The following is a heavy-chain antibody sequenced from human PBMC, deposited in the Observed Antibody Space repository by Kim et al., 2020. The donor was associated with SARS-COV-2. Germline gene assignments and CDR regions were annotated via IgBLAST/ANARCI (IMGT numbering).Heavy chain of an antibody. CDR3: ANSFDSGDYLVYYFDY. Sequence: GGSLRLSCAASGFTFSSYAMSWVRQAPGKGLEWVSAISGSGGSTYYADSVKGRFTISRDNSKNTLYLQMNSLRAEDTAVYYCANSFDSGDYLVYYFDYWGQGTLVTVSS. D-gene: IGHD4-17*01. J-gene: IGHJ4*02. CDR1: GFTFSSYA. V-gene: IGHV3-23*01. CDR2: ISGSGGST.